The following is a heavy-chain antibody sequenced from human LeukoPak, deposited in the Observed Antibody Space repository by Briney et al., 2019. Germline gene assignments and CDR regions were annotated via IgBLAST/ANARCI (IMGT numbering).Heavy chain of an antibody. D-gene: IGHD3-10*01. Sequence: AGGSLRLSCAASGFTFSSYSMNWVRQAPGKGLEWVSSISSSSSYIYYADSVKGRFTISRDNAKNSLYLQMNSLRAEDTAVYYCARGSPTHFYGSGTFYKSRGQLNTWGQGTMVTVSS. CDR3: ARGSPTHFYGSGTFYKSRGQLNT. J-gene: IGHJ3*02. V-gene: IGHV3-21*01. CDR2: ISSSSSYI. CDR1: GFTFSSYS.